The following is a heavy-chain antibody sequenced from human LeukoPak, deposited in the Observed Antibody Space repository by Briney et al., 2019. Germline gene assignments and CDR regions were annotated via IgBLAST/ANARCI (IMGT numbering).Heavy chain of an antibody. CDR3: ARGIKSWRTLYYGMDV. CDR1: GFTLSSYG. J-gene: IGHJ6*02. Sequence: GGSLRLSCAASGFTLSSYGMHWVRQAPGKGLEWVAVIWYDGSNKYYADSVKGRFTISRDNSKNTLYLQMNSLRAEDTAVYYCARGIKSWRTLYYGMDVWGQGTTVTVSS. CDR2: IWYDGSNK. V-gene: IGHV3-33*01. D-gene: IGHD2/OR15-2a*01.